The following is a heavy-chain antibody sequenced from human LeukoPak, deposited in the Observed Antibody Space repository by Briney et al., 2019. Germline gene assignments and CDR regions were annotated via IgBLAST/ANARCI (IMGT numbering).Heavy chain of an antibody. CDR1: GFTFSSYE. Sequence: GGSLRLSCAASGFTFSSYEMNWVRQAPGKGLEWVANIKQDGSEKYYVDSVKGRFTISRDNAKNSLYLQMNSLRAEDTALYHCARVIGDDYGDYMVDYWGQGTLVTVSS. D-gene: IGHD4-17*01. CDR2: IKQDGSEK. J-gene: IGHJ4*02. CDR3: ARVIGDDYGDYMVDY. V-gene: IGHV3-7*03.